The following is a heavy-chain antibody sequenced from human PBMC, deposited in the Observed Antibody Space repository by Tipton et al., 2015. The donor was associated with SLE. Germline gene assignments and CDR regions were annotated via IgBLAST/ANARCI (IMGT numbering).Heavy chain of an antibody. CDR2: IYTSGST. Sequence: TLSLTCAVYGGSISSGSYYWSWIRQPAGKGLEWIGYIYTSGSTNYNPSLKSRVTISVDTSKNQFSLKLSSVTAADTAVYYCARGSGNWGIDYWGQGTLVTVSS. J-gene: IGHJ4*02. CDR3: ARGSGNWGIDY. V-gene: IGHV4-61*09. D-gene: IGHD7-27*01. CDR1: GGSISSGSYY.